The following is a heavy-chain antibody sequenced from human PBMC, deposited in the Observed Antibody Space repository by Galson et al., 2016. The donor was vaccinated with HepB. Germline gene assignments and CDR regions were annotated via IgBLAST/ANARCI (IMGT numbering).Heavy chain of an antibody. V-gene: IGHV3-7*03. CDR2: IKQDGSER. CDR1: GFTFSSHW. CDR3: AHAPNLYYFDN. Sequence: SLRLSCAASGFTFSSHWMSWVRQAPGKGLEWVANIKQDGSERYYVDSVKGRFTISRDNAKNSLYLQMNSLRVEDTAVYYCAHAPNLYYFDNWGQGTLVTASS. D-gene: IGHD2-2*01. J-gene: IGHJ4*02.